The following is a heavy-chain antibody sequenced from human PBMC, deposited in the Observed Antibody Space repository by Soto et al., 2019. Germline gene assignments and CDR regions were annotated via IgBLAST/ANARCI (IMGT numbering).Heavy chain of an antibody. V-gene: IGHV3-48*01. CDR1: GFTFNTFP. Sequence: EVQLVESGGGFVQPGGSLRLSCAASGFTFNTFPMNWVRLPPGKGLEWLSQISSNSDATYYADTLKGRFTISRDNARQPLYLQMNSLIVDDTDGYYGVRDYQYGVDMWGQGTMVTVSS. D-gene: IGHD2-15*01. CDR2: ISSNSDAT. CDR3: VRDYQYGVDM. J-gene: IGHJ3*01.